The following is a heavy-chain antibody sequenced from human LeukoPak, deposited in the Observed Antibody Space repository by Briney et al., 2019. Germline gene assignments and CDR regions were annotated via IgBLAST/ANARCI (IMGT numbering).Heavy chain of an antibody. V-gene: IGHV3-7*05. Sequence: GGSRTLFCAASGFTFSSYLMNWVRQAPGKGLEWVAKIHPDGSDKYYVDSVRGRFTISRDNAKSSLHLQMNSLRAEDTAVYYCARVRGDYGGISDYWG. CDR3: ARVRGDYGGISDY. J-gene: IGHJ4*01. D-gene: IGHD4-23*01. CDR1: GFTFSSYL. CDR2: IHPDGSDK.